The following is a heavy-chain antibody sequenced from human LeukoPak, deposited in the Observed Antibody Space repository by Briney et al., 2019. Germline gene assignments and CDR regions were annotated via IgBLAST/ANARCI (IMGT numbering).Heavy chain of an antibody. J-gene: IGHJ4*02. CDR1: GYSISSGYY. Sequence: SETLSLTCAVSGYSISSGYYWGWIRQHPGKRLEWIGSIYHSGSTYYNPSLKSRVTISVDTSKNQFSLKLSSVTAADTAVYYCARDRSGYGNWGQGTLVTVSS. D-gene: IGHD5-12*01. CDR2: IYHSGST. V-gene: IGHV4-38-2*02. CDR3: ARDRSGYGN.